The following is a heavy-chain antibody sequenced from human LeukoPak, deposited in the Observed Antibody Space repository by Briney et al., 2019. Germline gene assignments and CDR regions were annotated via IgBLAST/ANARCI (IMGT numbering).Heavy chain of an antibody. CDR3: ARESVGALYY. Sequence: GGSLRLSCAASGFTFSSYEMNWVRQAPGKGLEWVSSISSSSSYIYYADSVKGRFTISRDNSKNTLYLQMNSLRAEDTAVYYCARESVGALYYWGQGTLVTVSS. J-gene: IGHJ4*02. CDR2: ISSSSSYI. CDR1: GFTFSSYE. V-gene: IGHV3-21*01. D-gene: IGHD1-26*01.